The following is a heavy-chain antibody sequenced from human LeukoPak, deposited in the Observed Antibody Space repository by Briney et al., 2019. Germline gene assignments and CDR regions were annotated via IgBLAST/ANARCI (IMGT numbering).Heavy chain of an antibody. V-gene: IGHV3-23*01. Sequence: GGSLRLSCAASGFTFSTFAMSWVRQAPGKGLERVSVMSGSGVTGTYYADSVKGRFTISRDNSKNTLFLEMNSLRAEDTALYYCAKGYYGGSATHFDSWGQGILVTVSS. CDR2: MSGSGVTGT. J-gene: IGHJ4*02. CDR3: AKGYYGGSATHFDS. CDR1: GFTFSTFA. D-gene: IGHD4-23*01.